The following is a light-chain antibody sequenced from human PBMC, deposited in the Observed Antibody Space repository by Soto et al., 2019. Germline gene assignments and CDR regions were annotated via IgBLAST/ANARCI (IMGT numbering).Light chain of an antibody. CDR2: GNN. CDR3: AAWDDRLNGWV. J-gene: IGLJ3*02. V-gene: IGLV1-40*01. CDR1: SANIGAGYD. Sequence: QPVLTQPPSISGAPGQSITISCTGSSANIGAGYDVHWYQQFPGTAPKLLIHGNNDRPSGVSDRFSASKSGTSASLAITGLQAEDEADYYCAAWDDRLNGWVFGGGTKLTVL.